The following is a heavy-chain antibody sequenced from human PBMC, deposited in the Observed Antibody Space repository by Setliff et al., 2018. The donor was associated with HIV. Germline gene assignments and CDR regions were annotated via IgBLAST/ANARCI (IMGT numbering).Heavy chain of an antibody. CDR2: MNPKSGNT. CDR3: ARGIFGVADDAFEI. D-gene: IGHD3-3*01. Sequence: ASVKVSCKASEYTFISYDINWVRQATGQGLEWMGWMNPKSGNTGYAQKFQGRLTMTRNTSISTAYMELSSLRSEDTAVYYCARGIFGVADDAFEIWGQGTMVTVSS. J-gene: IGHJ3*02. CDR1: EYTFISYD. V-gene: IGHV1-8*02.